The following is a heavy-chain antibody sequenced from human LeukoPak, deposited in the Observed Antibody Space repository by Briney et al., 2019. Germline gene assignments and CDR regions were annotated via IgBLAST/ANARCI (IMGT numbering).Heavy chain of an antibody. CDR3: ARDVFGGYDILTGFDY. D-gene: IGHD3-9*01. V-gene: IGHV3-20*04. Sequence: PGGSLRLSCAASGFTFDDYGMSWARQAPGKGLEWVSGINWNGGSTGYADSVKGRFTISRDNAKNSLYLQMNSLRAEDTAVYYCARDVFGGYDILTGFDYWGQGTLVTVSS. J-gene: IGHJ4*02. CDR2: INWNGGST. CDR1: GFTFDDYG.